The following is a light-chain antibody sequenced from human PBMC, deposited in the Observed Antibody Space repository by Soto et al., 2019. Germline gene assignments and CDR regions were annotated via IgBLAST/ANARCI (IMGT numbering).Light chain of an antibody. J-gene: IGLJ2*01. CDR2: YDR. V-gene: IGLV3-21*04. Sequence: SSELTQPPSVSVAPGKTASIPCGGNNNRSESVHWYRQKPGQAPVLVIFYDRVRPSGIPERFSGSNSGNTATLTISRVEAGDEADYYCQVWHSSNDPSGVFGGGTKLTGL. CDR3: QVWHSSNDPSGV. CDR1: NNRSES.